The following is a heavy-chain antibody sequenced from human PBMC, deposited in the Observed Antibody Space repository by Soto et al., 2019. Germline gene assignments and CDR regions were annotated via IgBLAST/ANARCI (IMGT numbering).Heavy chain of an antibody. Sequence: XGSLRLSCAAAGVTFSSYAMHWVRQAPGKGLEWVAVISYDGSNKYYADSVKGRFTISRDNSKNTLYLQMNSLRAEDTAVYYCARPVLRFLEWLLGMDVWDQGTTVTVSS. D-gene: IGHD3-3*01. CDR3: ARPVLRFLEWLLGMDV. V-gene: IGHV3-30-3*01. J-gene: IGHJ6*02. CDR2: ISYDGSNK. CDR1: GVTFSSYA.